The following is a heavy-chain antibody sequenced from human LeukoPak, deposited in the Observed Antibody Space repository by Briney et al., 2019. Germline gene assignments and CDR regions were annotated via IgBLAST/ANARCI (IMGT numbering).Heavy chain of an antibody. V-gene: IGHV3-43*01. CDR3: AKADCSSSSCYTVDY. CDR1: GFTFDDYT. D-gene: IGHD2-2*02. CDR2: ISSVGNKT. Sequence: PGGSLRLSCAASGFTFDDYTMHWVRQVPGKGLEWVSLISSVGNKTDYADSVKGRFTISRDNSKNSLYLQMNILRTEDTAFYYCAKADCSSSSCYTVDYWGQGTLVTVSS. J-gene: IGHJ4*02.